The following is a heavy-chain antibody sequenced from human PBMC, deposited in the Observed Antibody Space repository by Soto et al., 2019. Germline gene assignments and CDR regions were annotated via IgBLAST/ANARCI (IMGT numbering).Heavy chain of an antibody. CDR1: GFTFGDSA. CDR3: TREADTATNDDAFDI. CDR2: IRGKSNSYAT. V-gene: IGHV3-73*02. Sequence: EVPRVESGGGLVQPGGSLKLSCAASGFTFGDSAMHLVLQASGKALEWFGRIRGKSNSYATSYAASVKGMFIISRDDSTNTDTLQMNSLTNEDTAVYYSTREADTATNDDAFDIWGQGTMVTVSS. J-gene: IGHJ3*02. D-gene: IGHD5-18*01.